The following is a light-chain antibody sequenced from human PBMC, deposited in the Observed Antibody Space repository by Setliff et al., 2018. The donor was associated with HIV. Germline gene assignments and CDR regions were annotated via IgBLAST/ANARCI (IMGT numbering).Light chain of an antibody. Sequence: AVVTKERSLTVSPGGTVTLTCGSSNGAVTSRPFPYWFQKKPGQAPRTLIYDTNNKHSWTPARFSGSLLGGKAALTLSGAQPEDEAEYYCLLSYSGARPWVFGGGTKVTVL. J-gene: IGLJ3*02. V-gene: IGLV7-46*01. CDR3: LLSYSGARPWV. CDR1: NGAVTSRPF. CDR2: DTN.